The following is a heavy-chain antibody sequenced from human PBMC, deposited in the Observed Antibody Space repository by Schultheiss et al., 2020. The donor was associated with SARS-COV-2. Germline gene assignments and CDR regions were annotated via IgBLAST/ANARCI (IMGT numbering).Heavy chain of an antibody. CDR3: TRDPNDLAYFSPSLQEGYYFDY. J-gene: IGHJ4*02. CDR1: GFTFSSYA. D-gene: IGHD1-1*01. Sequence: GESLKISCAASGFTFSSYAMSWFRQAPGKGLEWVGFIRSIAYGATTEYAASVKGRFTISRDDSKSIAFLHMNSLKTEDTAVYYCTRDPNDLAYFSPSLQEGYYFDYWGQGTLVTVSS. V-gene: IGHV3-49*03. CDR2: IRSIAYGATT.